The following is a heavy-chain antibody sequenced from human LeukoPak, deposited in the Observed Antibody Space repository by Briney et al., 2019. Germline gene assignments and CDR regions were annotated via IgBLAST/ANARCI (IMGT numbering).Heavy chain of an antibody. J-gene: IGHJ5*02. D-gene: IGHD3-22*01. CDR2: MYYSGST. CDR1: GGSISSGDYY. Sequence: PSETLSLTCTVSGGSISSGDYYWSWIRQPPGKGLWWIAYMYYSGSTYYNPSLKSRVTMSADTSKNQLSLTLSSVTAADTAVYYCARPYYYDSRIAPWGQGILVTVSS. CDR3: ARPYYYDSRIAP. V-gene: IGHV4-30-4*01.